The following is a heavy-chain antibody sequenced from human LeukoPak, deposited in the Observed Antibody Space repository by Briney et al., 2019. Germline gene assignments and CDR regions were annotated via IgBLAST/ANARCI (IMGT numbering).Heavy chain of an antibody. D-gene: IGHD2-15*01. Sequence: GGSLRLSCAASGFSFSTYAMTWVRQAPGKGLEWVSGITNGGGNTFYIDSVRCRFTISRDNSKNTLYLQMDGLRAEDTAVYYCAKVGGWIAATRCLDFWGRGTLVTVSS. V-gene: IGHV3-23*01. CDR3: AKVGGWIAATRCLDF. CDR1: GFSFSTYA. CDR2: ITNGGGNT. J-gene: IGHJ4*02.